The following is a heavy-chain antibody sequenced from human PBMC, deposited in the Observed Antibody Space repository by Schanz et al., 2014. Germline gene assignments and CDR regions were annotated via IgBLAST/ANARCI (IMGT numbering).Heavy chain of an antibody. Sequence: QVQLVQSGAEVKKPGSSVKVSCKLSGGTFSSYSISWVRQAPGQGLEWMGRIIPILGIANYAQKFQGRVTFTADKSTSTAYMELSSLRYEDTALYYCARGTMPGTFDIWGQGTMVTVSS. D-gene: IGHD2-2*01. CDR1: GGTFSSYS. J-gene: IGHJ3*02. CDR2: IIPILGIA. CDR3: ARGTMPGTFDI. V-gene: IGHV1-69*02.